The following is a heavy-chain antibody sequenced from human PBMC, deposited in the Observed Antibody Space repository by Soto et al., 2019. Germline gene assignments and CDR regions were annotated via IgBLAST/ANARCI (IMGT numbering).Heavy chain of an antibody. Sequence: SETLSLTCTVSGGSISSGGYYWSWIRQHPGKGLEWIGYTYYSGSTYYNPSPKSRVTISVDTSKNQFSLKLSSVTAADTAVYYCARDGYNWNYGWFDPWGQGTLVTVSS. CDR3: ARDGYNWNYGWFDP. CDR1: GGSISSGGYY. CDR2: TYYSGST. V-gene: IGHV4-31*03. J-gene: IGHJ5*02. D-gene: IGHD1-7*01.